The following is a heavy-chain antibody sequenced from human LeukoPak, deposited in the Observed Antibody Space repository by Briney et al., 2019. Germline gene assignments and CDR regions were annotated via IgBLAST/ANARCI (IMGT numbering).Heavy chain of an antibody. CDR1: GFTFSSYA. CDR3: ARENYYYYMDV. CDR2: ISYDGSNK. J-gene: IGHJ6*03. V-gene: IGHV3-30*04. Sequence: GGSLRLSCAASGFTFSSYAMHWVRQALGKGLEWVAVISYDGSNKYYADSVKGRSTISRDNAKNSLYLQMNSLRAEDTALYYCARENYYYYMDVWGKGTTVTVSS.